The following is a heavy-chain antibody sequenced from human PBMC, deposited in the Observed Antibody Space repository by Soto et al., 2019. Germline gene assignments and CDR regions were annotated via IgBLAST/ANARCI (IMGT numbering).Heavy chain of an antibody. D-gene: IGHD3-10*01. Sequence: SETLSLTCTVSGCSISSYYWSWIRQPPGKGLEWIGYIYYSGSTNYNPSLKSRVTISVDTSKNQFSLKLSSVTAADTAVYYCATHPRANNWFDPWGQGTLVTVS. V-gene: IGHV4-59*08. CDR2: IYYSGST. J-gene: IGHJ5*02. CDR1: GCSISSYY. CDR3: ATHPRANNWFDP.